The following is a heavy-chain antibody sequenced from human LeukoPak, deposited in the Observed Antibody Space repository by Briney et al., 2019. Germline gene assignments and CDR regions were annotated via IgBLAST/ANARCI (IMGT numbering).Heavy chain of an antibody. CDR3: AKTRGSGPFDY. Sequence: GGSLRLSCAASGFIFSSYGMSWVRQAPGKGLEWVSAISGSGGSTYYADSVKGRFTISRDNSKNTLYLQMNNLRAEDTAVYYCAKTRGSGPFDYWGQGTLVTVSS. V-gene: IGHV3-23*01. J-gene: IGHJ4*02. CDR2: ISGSGGST. CDR1: GFIFSSYG. D-gene: IGHD3-10*01.